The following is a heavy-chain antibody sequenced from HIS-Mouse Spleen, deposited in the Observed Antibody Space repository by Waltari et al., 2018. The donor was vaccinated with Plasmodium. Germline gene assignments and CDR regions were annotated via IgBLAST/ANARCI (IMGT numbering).Heavy chain of an antibody. CDR2: MNPNSGNT. CDR3: ARAPDIVATIIDY. J-gene: IGHJ4*02. D-gene: IGHD5-12*01. CDR1: GYTFTSYD. V-gene: IGHV1-8*01. Sequence: QVQLVQSGAEVKKPGASVKVSCKASGYTFTSYDINWVRQATGQGLEWMGWMNPNSGNTGYAQKCHGRVTMTRNTSISTAYMELSSLRSEDTAVYYCARAPDIVATIIDYWGQGTLVTVSS.